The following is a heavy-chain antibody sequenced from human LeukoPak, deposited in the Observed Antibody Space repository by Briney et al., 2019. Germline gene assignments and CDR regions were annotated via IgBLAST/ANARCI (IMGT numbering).Heavy chain of an antibody. J-gene: IGHJ4*02. D-gene: IGHD6-19*01. Sequence: GGSLRLSCAASGFTFDDYGMSWVRQAPAKGLEWVSGINWNSGSTHYADSVKGRFTISRDKAKNSLFLQMNSLRAADTALYYCARDIKGGSGANGGYWGQGTLVTVSS. CDR3: ARDIKGGSGANGGY. V-gene: IGHV3-20*04. CDR1: GFTFDDYG. CDR2: INWNSGST.